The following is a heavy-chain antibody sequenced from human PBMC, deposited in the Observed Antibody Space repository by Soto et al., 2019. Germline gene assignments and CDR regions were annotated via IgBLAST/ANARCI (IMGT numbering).Heavy chain of an antibody. D-gene: IGHD5-18*01. J-gene: IGHJ5*02. Sequence: GGSLRLSCAASGFTFSDYYMSWIRQAPGKGLEWVSYISSSGSTIYYADSVKGRFTISRDNAKNSLYLQMNSLRAEDTAVYYCVRVTHTAMVTTWGQGTLVTVSS. V-gene: IGHV3-11*01. CDR3: VRVTHTAMVTT. CDR1: GFTFSDYY. CDR2: ISSSGSTI.